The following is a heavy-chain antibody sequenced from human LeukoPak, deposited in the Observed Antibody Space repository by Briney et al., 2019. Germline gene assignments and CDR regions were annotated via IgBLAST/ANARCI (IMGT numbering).Heavy chain of an antibody. CDR1: GFTFSSYG. V-gene: IGHV3-30*19. Sequence: GGSLRLSCAASGFTFSSYGMHWVRQAPGKGLEWVAGISYDGRKKDYADSVKGRFTISRDNSKNTLYLQMNSLRAEDTAVYYCARMATFLLFFVYWGQGTLVTVSS. J-gene: IGHJ4*02. CDR2: ISYDGRKK. D-gene: IGHD5-24*01. CDR3: ARMATFLLFFVY.